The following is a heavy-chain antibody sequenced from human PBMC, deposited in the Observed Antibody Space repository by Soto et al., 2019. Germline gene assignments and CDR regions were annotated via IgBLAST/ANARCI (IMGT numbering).Heavy chain of an antibody. CDR3: AKDSNKYSSSLRGRYFDY. CDR2: ISGGGSNT. CDR1: GFPFSSYV. J-gene: IGHJ4*02. V-gene: IGHV3-23*01. D-gene: IGHD4-4*01. Sequence: GGSLRLSCAASGFPFSSYVMSWVRQAPGKGLEWVSGISGGGSNTFYADYVKGRFTISRDNSKNTLLLRMNSLGAEDTAVYYCAKDSNKYSSSLRGRYFDYWGQGIGVTVSS.